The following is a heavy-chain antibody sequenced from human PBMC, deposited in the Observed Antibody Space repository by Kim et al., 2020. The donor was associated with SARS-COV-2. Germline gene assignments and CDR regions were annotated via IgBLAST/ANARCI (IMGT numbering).Heavy chain of an antibody. CDR3: ARASSNLGNGWLDP. CDR2: INHNGYT. V-gene: IGHV4-34*01. CDR1: NGSFSGYY. D-gene: IGHD7-27*01. Sequence: SETLSLTCDVYNGSFSGYYWSWIRQSPGKGLEWIGQINHNGYTDYNPSLKSRVTISGDTSKNQVYLKMTSVTAADTAVYYCARASSNLGNGWLDPWGQGT. J-gene: IGHJ5*02.